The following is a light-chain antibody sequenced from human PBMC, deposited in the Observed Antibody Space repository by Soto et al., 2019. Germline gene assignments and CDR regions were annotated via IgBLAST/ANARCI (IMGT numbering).Light chain of an antibody. J-gene: IGKJ2*01. CDR1: QSVSSN. Sequence: EIVMTQSPATLSVSPGERATLSCRASQSVSSNFAWYQQKPGQAPRLLIYGASTRATGIPARFSGSGSGTEFTLTISSLQSEDFAVYYCQQYNNWPMYTFGQVTKLEIK. V-gene: IGKV3-15*01. CDR2: GAS. CDR3: QQYNNWPMYT.